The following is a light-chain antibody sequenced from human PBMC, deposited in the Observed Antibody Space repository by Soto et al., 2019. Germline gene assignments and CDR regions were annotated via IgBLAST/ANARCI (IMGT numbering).Light chain of an antibody. V-gene: IGLV4-69*01. CDR3: QTWGPGFRV. J-gene: IGLJ3*02. CDR2: VYSDGSH. CDR1: TGHSNYA. Sequence: QPVLTQSPSASASLGASVTLTCTLSTGHSNYAIAWHHQQPEKGPRYLIKVYSDGSHIKGDGIPGRFSGSSSGAERYLTISSLQSEDEADYYCQTWGPGFRVFGGGTKVTVL.